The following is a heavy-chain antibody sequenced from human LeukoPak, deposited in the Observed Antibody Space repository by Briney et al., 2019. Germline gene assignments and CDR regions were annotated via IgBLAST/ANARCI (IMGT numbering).Heavy chain of an antibody. CDR1: VGSISSSGYD. J-gene: IGHJ4*02. Sequence: PSETLSLTCTVSVGSISSSGYDSGWIRRPPGKGLEWVGSIYNRGRTYYNPTLKSRVNISVDPSKSQFSLQLSSVTAADTAVYYCARGLAVVPPTNYDFDYWGQGSMVTVSS. D-gene: IGHD2-2*01. V-gene: IGHV4-39*01. CDR2: IYNRGRT. CDR3: ARGLAVVPPTNYDFDY.